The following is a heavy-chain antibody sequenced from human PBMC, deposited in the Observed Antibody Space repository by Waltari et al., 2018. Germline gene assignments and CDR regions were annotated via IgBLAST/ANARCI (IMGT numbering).Heavy chain of an antibody. CDR3: AKAIVGVILHAFDI. D-gene: IGHD1-26*01. CDR1: GFTFSSYA. V-gene: IGHV3-23*01. Sequence: EVQVLESGGGLVQPGGSLRLSCVASGFTFSSYAMSWVRQAPGKGLEWVSTINGCGTNTWNADSVKGRFTLSRDNSMNTLSLQMNSLRAEDTALYYCAKAIVGVILHAFDIWGQGTMVTVSS. J-gene: IGHJ3*02. CDR2: INGCGTNT.